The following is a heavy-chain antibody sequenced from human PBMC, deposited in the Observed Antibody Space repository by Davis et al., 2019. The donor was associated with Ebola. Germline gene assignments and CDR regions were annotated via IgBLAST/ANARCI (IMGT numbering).Heavy chain of an antibody. CDR1: GLSVSSNY. Sequence: PGGSLRLSCAASGLSVSSNYMNWVRQAPGKGLEWVSSISSSSSYIYYADSVKGRFTISRDNAKNSLYLQMNSLRAEDTAVYYCASPYCSSTSCYSYYMDVWGKGTTVTVSS. V-gene: IGHV3-21*01. D-gene: IGHD2-2*01. J-gene: IGHJ6*03. CDR3: ASPYCSSTSCYSYYMDV. CDR2: ISSSSSYI.